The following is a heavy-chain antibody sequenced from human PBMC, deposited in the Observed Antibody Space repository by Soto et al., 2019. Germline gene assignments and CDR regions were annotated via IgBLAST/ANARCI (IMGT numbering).Heavy chain of an antibody. D-gene: IGHD3-10*01. J-gene: IGHJ5*02. Sequence: SETLSLTCTVSGGSISSYYWSWIRQPPGKGLEWIGYIYYSGSTNYNPSLKSRVTISVDTSKNQFSLKLSSVTAADTAVYYCARDQRTMVRGERMKHGFDPWGQGTLVTVSS. CDR2: IYYSGST. CDR3: ARDQRTMVRGERMKHGFDP. CDR1: GGSISSYY. V-gene: IGHV4-59*01.